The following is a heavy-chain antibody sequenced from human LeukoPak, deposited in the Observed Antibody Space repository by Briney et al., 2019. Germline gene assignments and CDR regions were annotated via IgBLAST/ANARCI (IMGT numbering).Heavy chain of an antibody. CDR3: ARRGLRDDWYFDH. V-gene: IGHV4-59*01. CDR2: VFYSGTS. D-gene: IGHD4-17*01. CDR1: GGSISSYF. Sequence: SETLSLTCTVSGGSISSYFWSWIGQPPGKGLEWIGYVFYSGTSNYKPSLKSRVTISVDTSKNQFSLKLSSVTPADTAVYYCARRGLRDDWYFDHWGRGTLVTVSS. J-gene: IGHJ2*01.